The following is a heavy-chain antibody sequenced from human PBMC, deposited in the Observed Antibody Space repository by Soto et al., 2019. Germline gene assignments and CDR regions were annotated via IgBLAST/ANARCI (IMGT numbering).Heavy chain of an antibody. CDR3: ATDQTVTTLPYSWYGMDV. D-gene: IGHD4-17*01. J-gene: IGHJ6*02. V-gene: IGHV3-30-3*01. CDR2: ISYDGSNK. Sequence: GGSLRLSCAASGFTFSSYAMHWVRQAPGKGLEWVAVISYDGSNKYYADSVKGRFTISRDNSKNTLNLQMNSLRAEDTAVYYCATDQTVTTLPYSWYGMDVWGQGTTVTV. CDR1: GFTFSSYA.